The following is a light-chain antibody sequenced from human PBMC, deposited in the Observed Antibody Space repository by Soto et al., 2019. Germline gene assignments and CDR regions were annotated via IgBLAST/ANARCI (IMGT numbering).Light chain of an antibody. V-gene: IGLV2-8*01. CDR1: SSDVGGYNY. J-gene: IGLJ1*01. Sequence: QSALTQPPSASGSPGQSVTISCTGTSSDVGGYNYVSWYQQHPGKVPKLMVYEVNKRPSGVPDRFSGSKSGNTASLTGSGHQAEDDDDYYCTAYAGGNNVFGTGTKLTVL. CDR3: TAYAGGNNV. CDR2: EVN.